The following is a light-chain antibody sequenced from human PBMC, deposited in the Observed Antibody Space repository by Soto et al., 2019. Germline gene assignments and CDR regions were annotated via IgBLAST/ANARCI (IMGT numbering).Light chain of an antibody. Sequence: DIQMTQSPSTLSASVVDRVTITCRASQSISSWLAWYQQKPGKAPKLLIYDASSLESGVPSRFSGSGSGTEFTPTISSLQPDDFATYYCQQYNSYPWTFGQGTKVDIK. CDR3: QQYNSYPWT. CDR2: DAS. CDR1: QSISSW. V-gene: IGKV1-5*01. J-gene: IGKJ1*01.